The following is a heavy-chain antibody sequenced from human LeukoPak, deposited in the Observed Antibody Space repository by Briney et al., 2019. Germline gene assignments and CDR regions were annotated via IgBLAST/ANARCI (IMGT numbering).Heavy chain of an antibody. CDR1: GGSFSGYY. CDR2: INHSGST. J-gene: IGHJ4*02. V-gene: IGHV4-34*01. Sequence: PSETLSLTCAVYGGSFSGYYWSWIRQPPGKGLEWFGEINHSGSTNYNPSLKSRVTISVDTSKNQFSLKLSSVTAADTAVYYCASGRVPADTRVFDYWGQGTLVTVSS. CDR3: ASGRVPADTRVFDY. D-gene: IGHD2-2*01.